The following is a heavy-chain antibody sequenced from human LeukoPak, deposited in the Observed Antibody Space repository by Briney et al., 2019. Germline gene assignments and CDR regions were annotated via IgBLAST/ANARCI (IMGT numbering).Heavy chain of an antibody. CDR2: IYYSWST. CDR3: ARHQGGRSGWTNPYYFYYYYMDV. CDR1: GGSISSTIYY. V-gene: IGHV4-39*01. D-gene: IGHD6-19*01. J-gene: IGHJ6*03. Sequence: PSETLSLTCTVSGGSISSTIYYWGSIRQPPGKRLEWIGCIYYSWSTYYNPSLKSRVTISVDTSKNQFSLNLTSVTAADTAVYFCARHQGGRSGWTNPYYFYYYYMDVWGKGTSVTVSS.